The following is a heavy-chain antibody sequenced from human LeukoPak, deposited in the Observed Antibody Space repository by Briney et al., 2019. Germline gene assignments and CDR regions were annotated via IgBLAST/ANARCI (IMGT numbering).Heavy chain of an antibody. Sequence: ASVKVSCKASGYTFTGYYLHWVRQAPGQGLEWMGWINPYNGDTNYSPKFKGRVTLTRNTSTTTSYMDLSRLTSDDTAVYFCARGSYDSRGYYSDYHFYMELWGKGTTVTVSS. CDR3: ARGSYDSRGYYSDYHFYMEL. D-gene: IGHD3-22*01. V-gene: IGHV1-2*02. J-gene: IGHJ6*03. CDR2: INPYNGDT. CDR1: GYTFTGYY.